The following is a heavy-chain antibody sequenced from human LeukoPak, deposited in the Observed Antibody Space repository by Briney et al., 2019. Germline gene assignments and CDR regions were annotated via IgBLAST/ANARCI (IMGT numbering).Heavy chain of an antibody. D-gene: IGHD3-22*01. J-gene: IGHJ6*04. CDR1: GYTFTSYG. CDR2: INTYNGNT. V-gene: IGHV1-18*01. CDR3: GRDSSGYYFSV. Sequence: ASVKVSCKASGYTFTSYGISWVRQAPGQGLEWMGWINTYNGNTNYAQKLQGRVTMTTDTSTSTAYMELRSLRSDDTAVYYCGRDSSGYYFSVWGKGTTVTVSS.